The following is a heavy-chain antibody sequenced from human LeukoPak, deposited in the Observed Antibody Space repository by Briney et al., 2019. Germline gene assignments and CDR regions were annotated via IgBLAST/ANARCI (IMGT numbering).Heavy chain of an antibody. CDR1: GGSITGYY. D-gene: IGHD3-9*01. Sequence: SETLSLTCAVYGGSITGYYWSWIRQTPGRGLEWVGEIHYTGATSYNPSLKSRATISTDTSKNQFSLRLSSVTAADTAVYYCARGNILAGYRFDFWGQGALVTVSS. CDR2: IHYTGAT. J-gene: IGHJ4*02. V-gene: IGHV4-34*01. CDR3: ARGNILAGYRFDF.